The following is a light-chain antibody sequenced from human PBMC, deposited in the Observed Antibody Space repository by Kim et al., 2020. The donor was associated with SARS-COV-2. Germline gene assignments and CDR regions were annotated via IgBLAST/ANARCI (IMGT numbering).Light chain of an antibody. Sequence: GKTARNTGGGENIGSERVHWNQQKPGQAPVVVIYYDRARPSGIPDRFSGSNSGNTATLTITRVEAGDEADYYCQVWDTSTNHVVFGGGTQLTVL. CDR2: YDR. V-gene: IGLV3-21*01. CDR1: NIGSER. CDR3: QVWDTSTNHVV. J-gene: IGLJ2*01.